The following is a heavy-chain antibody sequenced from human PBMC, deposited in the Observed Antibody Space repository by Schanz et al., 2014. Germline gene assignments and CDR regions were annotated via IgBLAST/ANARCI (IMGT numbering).Heavy chain of an antibody. J-gene: IGHJ4*02. CDR3: ARDGVDAAAGGNY. CDR2: INGYNGHT. D-gene: IGHD6-13*01. Sequence: VQLEHSGAEVKKPGSSVKVSCKASGYTFSSYGITWVRQAPGQGLEWMGWINGYNGHTLYAQKFQGRVTMTTDTSTSTSYMELTSLRFDDTAVYYCARDGVDAAAGGNYWGQGTLXTVSS. V-gene: IGHV1-18*01. CDR1: GYTFSSYG.